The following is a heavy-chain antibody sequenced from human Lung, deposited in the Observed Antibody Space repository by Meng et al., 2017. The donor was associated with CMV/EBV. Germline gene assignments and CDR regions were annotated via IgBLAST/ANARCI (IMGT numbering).Heavy chain of an antibody. J-gene: IGHJ4*02. CDR2: INPSGGST. CDR3: ARGDGGNGSDY. D-gene: IGHD4-23*01. V-gene: IGHV1-46*01. CDR1: GYTFTNYY. Sequence: VQLVQSGAEVEKPGAPVKVSCKASGYTFTNYYMHWVRQAPGQGLEWMGVINPSGGSTNYAQKFQGRLTMTRDTSTSTVYMELSSLRSEDTAVYYCARGDGGNGSDYWGQGTLVTVSS.